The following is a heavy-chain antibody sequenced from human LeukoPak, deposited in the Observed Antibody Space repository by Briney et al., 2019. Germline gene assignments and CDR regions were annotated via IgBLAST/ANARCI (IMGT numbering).Heavy chain of an antibody. J-gene: IGHJ4*02. Sequence: SETLSLTCTVSGGSISNSDYYWGWIRQPPGKGLEWIGSIYYTGSTYYSPSLKSRVTISVDTSKNQFSLKVRSVTAADTAVYYCARGLRGYSYGWVKWWDYWGQGTLATVSS. CDR2: IYYTGST. V-gene: IGHV4-39*01. CDR1: GGSISNSDYY. CDR3: ARGLRGYSYGWVKWWDY. D-gene: IGHD5-18*01.